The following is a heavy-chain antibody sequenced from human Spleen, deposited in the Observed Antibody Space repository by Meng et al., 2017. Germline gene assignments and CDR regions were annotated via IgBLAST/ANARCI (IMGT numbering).Heavy chain of an antibody. Sequence: ASVKVSCKASGYTFTSYAMHWVRQAPGQRLEWMGWINAGNGNTKYSQKFQGRVTITRDTSATIVYMELSSLRSEDTAVYYCARAAGIAAVDYWGQGTLVTVSS. V-gene: IGHV1-3*01. D-gene: IGHD6-13*01. J-gene: IGHJ4*02. CDR3: ARAAGIAAVDY. CDR1: GYTFTSYA. CDR2: INAGNGNT.